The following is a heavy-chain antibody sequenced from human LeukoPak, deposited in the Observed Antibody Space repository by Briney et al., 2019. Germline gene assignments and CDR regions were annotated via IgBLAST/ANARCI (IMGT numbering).Heavy chain of an antibody. CDR2: IYYSGST. J-gene: IGHJ6*03. V-gene: IGHV4-39*01. CDR1: GGSISSSSYY. CDR3: ARLKDYYYNYMDV. Sequence: SETLSLTCTVSGGSISSSSYYWGWIRQPPGKGLEWIGTIYYSGSTYYNPSLKSRVTISVDTSKNQFSLKMSSVTAADTAVYYCARLKDYYYNYMDVWGKGTTVTISS.